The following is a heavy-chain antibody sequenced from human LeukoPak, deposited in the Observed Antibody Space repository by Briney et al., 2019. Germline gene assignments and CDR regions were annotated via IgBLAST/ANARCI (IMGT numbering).Heavy chain of an antibody. J-gene: IGHJ6*02. Sequence: GESLKISCKGSGYSFTSYWIGWVRQMPGKGLEWMGIIYPGDSDTRYSPSFQGQVTISADKSISTAYLQWSSLKASDTAMYYCARTLSHPLANYDEYSYGMDVWGQGTTVTVSS. D-gene: IGHD4-17*01. CDR2: IYPGDSDT. V-gene: IGHV5-51*01. CDR3: ARTLSHPLANYDEYSYGMDV. CDR1: GYSFTSYW.